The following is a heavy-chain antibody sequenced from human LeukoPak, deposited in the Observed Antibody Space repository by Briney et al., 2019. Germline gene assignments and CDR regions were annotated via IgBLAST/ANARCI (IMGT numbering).Heavy chain of an antibody. D-gene: IGHD6-13*01. J-gene: IGHJ6*02. V-gene: IGHV3-23*01. CDR2: ISGSGRTT. CDR1: GFTFSSYA. Sequence: PGGSLRLSCAASGFTFSSYAMSWVRQAPGKGLEWVSGISGSGRTTYYTDSVKGRFTISRDDSKNTLFLQMNSLRAEDTAVYYCAHSPTTAGGTFYGMDVWGQGTTVTVSS. CDR3: AHSPTTAGGTFYGMDV.